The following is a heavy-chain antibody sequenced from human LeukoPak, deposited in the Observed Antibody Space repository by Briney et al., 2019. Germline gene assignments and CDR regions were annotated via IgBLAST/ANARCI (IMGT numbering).Heavy chain of an antibody. V-gene: IGHV3-74*01. CDR2: INSDGINT. CDR1: GFTFSNYW. CDR3: ARDLGQYYDTSDNWFDP. J-gene: IGHJ5*02. D-gene: IGHD3-22*01. Sequence: GGSLRLSCAASGFTFSNYWMHWVRQAPGKGLVWVSRINSDGINTSYADSVKDRFTISRDNAKNTLNLQMNSLRAEATAVYYCARDLGQYYDTSDNWFDPWGQGTLVTVSS.